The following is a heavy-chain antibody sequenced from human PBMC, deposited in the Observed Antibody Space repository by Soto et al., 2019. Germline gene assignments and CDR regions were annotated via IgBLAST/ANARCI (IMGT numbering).Heavy chain of an antibody. V-gene: IGHV3-21*01. CDR2: ISSSSSYI. CDR1: GFTFSSYS. J-gene: IGHJ6*02. D-gene: IGHD3-3*01. Sequence: PGGSLRLSCAASGFTFSSYSMNWVRQAPGKGLEWASSISSSSSYIYYVDSVKGRFTISRDNAKNSLYLQMNSLRAEDTAVYYCARAHAMSGSSIYYYYGMDVWGQGTTVTVSS. CDR3: ARAHAMSGSSIYYYYGMDV.